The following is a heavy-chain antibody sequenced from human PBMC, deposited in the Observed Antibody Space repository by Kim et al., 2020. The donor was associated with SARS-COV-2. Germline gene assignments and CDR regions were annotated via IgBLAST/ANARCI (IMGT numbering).Heavy chain of an antibody. CDR2: ISYDGSNK. CDR3: ARVRSFDCLAGEDG. V-gene: IGHV3-33*05. D-gene: IGHD3-16*01. J-gene: IGHJ4*02. Sequence: GGSLRLSCVASGFTFSSYGMHWVRQAPGKGLEWVAVISYDGSNKYYADSVKGRFTISRDNSKNTLYLQMNSLRAEDTAVYYCARVRSFDCLAGEDGWGQGTLVTVSS. CDR1: GFTFSSYG.